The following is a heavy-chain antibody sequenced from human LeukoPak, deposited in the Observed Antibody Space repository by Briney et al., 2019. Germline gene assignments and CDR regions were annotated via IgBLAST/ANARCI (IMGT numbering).Heavy chain of an antibody. CDR1: GFSPSSSA. D-gene: IGHD3-10*01. J-gene: IGHJ4*02. V-gene: IGHV3-23*01. Sequence: RGSLRLSCAASGFSPSSSAMAWVRQAPGKGLEWVSSISGSGANTYYADSVKGRLTISKDNSKNTLYLQMNSLRAEDTAVYYCARRSGGTTDWGQGTLVTVSS. CDR3: ARRSGGTTD. CDR2: ISGSGANT.